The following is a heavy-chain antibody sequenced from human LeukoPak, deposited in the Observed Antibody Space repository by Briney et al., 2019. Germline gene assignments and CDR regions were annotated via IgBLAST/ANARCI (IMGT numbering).Heavy chain of an antibody. CDR3: ARGGYYDSSGYPWWFDP. CDR1: GYTFTSYG. V-gene: IGHV1-18*01. J-gene: IGHJ5*02. CDR2: ISAYNGNT. D-gene: IGHD3-22*01. Sequence: ASVKVSCKASGYTFTSYGISWVRQAPGQGLEWMGWISAYNGNTKYAQKLQGRVTMTTDTSTSTAYMELRSLRSDDTAVYYCARGGYYDSSGYPWWFDPWGQGTLVTVSS.